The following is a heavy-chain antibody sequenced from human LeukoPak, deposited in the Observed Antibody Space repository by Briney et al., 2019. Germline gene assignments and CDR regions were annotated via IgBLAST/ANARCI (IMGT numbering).Heavy chain of an antibody. CDR3: ARVRSSSWYDY. J-gene: IGHJ4*02. D-gene: IGHD6-13*01. CDR1: GFTFSTSW. V-gene: IGHV3-74*01. CDR2: ISSDGSAT. Sequence: GGSLRLSCATSGFTFSTSWMHWVRQAPGKGLAWVSLISSDGSATTYADSVRGRFTISRDNVKNTLYLQMNSLRVEDTALYYCARVRSSSWYDYWGQGALVTVSS.